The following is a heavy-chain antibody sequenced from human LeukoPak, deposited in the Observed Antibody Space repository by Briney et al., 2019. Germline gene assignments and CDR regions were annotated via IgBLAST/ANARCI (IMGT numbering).Heavy chain of an antibody. V-gene: IGHV4-38-2*02. J-gene: IGHJ4*02. CDR1: GYSISTGYY. CDR2: FYHDGST. CDR3: AREYYDSSGFLDY. Sequence: SETLSLTCTVSGYSISTGYYWDWIRQPPGKGLEWIGTFYHDGSTYYNPSLKSRVTISVDTSKNQFSLNLTSVTAADTAVYYCAREYYDSSGFLDYWGQGTLVTVSS. D-gene: IGHD3-22*01.